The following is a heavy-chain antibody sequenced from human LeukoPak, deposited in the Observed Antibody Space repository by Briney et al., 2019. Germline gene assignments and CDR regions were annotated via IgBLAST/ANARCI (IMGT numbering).Heavy chain of an antibody. CDR3: ARAGIAVANWFDP. Sequence: SETLSLTCAVYGGSFSGYYWSWIRQHPGKGLEWIGYIYYSGSTYYNPSLKSRVTISVDTSKNQFSLKLSSVTAADTAVYYCARAGIAVANWFDPWGQGTLVTVSS. J-gene: IGHJ5*02. V-gene: IGHV4-31*11. D-gene: IGHD6-19*01. CDR2: IYYSGST. CDR1: GGSFSGYY.